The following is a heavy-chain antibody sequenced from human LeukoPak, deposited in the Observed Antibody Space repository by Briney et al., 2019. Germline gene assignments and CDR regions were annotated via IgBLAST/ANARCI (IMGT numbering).Heavy chain of an antibody. V-gene: IGHV3-7*01. CDR2: IKQDGSEK. CDR3: AKDGGSSGPGMDV. CDR1: GFTFSSDW. Sequence: GGSLRLSCAASGFTFSSDWMSWVRQAPGKGLECVANIKQDGSEKNYVDSVKGRFTISRDNAKSSLYLQMNTLRAEDTAVYYCAKDGGSSGPGMDVWGQGTTVTVSS. J-gene: IGHJ6*02. D-gene: IGHD6-19*01.